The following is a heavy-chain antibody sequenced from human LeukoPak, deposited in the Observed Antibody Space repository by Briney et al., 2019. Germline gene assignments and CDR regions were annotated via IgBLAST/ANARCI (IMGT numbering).Heavy chain of an antibody. CDR3: ARGGPIDHCSSTSCYDY. D-gene: IGHD2-2*01. J-gene: IGHJ4*02. V-gene: IGHV1-18*01. Sequence: ASVKVSCKASGYTFTSYGISWVRQAPGQGLEWMGWISAYNGNTNYAQKLQGRVTMTTDTSTSTAYMELRSLRSDDTAVYYCARGGPIDHCSSTSCYDYWGQGTLVTVSS. CDR1: GYTFTSYG. CDR2: ISAYNGNT.